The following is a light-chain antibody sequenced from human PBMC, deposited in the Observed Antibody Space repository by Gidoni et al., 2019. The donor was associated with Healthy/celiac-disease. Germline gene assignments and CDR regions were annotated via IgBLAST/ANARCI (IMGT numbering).Light chain of an antibody. Sequence: DIQMTQSPSSLSASVGDRVTITCRSSQSISSYLNWYQQKPGKAPKHLIYAASSLQSGVPSRFSGSGSGTDFTLTISSLQPEDFATYYCQQSYSTPRSFVQGTKLEIK. CDR3: QQSYSTPRS. CDR2: AAS. CDR1: QSISSY. V-gene: IGKV1-39*01. J-gene: IGKJ2*04.